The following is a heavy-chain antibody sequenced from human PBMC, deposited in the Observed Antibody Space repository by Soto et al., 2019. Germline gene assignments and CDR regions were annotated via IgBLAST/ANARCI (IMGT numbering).Heavy chain of an antibody. CDR3: ARRPKAMLAPTF. J-gene: IGHJ4*02. Sequence: QVRLEQWGAGLLKPSETLSLTCAVYGGSFSDDYWSWIRQPPGKIMEWIGEINHSGSTSYTPSLKSRVTISVDTSKNQISLRLTSVTAADSAVYYCARRPKAMLAPTFWGQGTLVTVSS. D-gene: IGHD2-8*01. CDR1: GGSFSDDY. V-gene: IGHV4-34*01. CDR2: INHSGST.